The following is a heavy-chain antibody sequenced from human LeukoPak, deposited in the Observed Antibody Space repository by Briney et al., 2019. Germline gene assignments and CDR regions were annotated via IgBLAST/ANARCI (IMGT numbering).Heavy chain of an antibody. D-gene: IGHD5-12*01. V-gene: IGHV4-59*12. CDR3: ASIVATTCFDY. J-gene: IGHJ4*02. CDR2: IYYSGST. CDR1: GGSISSYY. Sequence: SETLSLTCTVSGGSISSYYWSWIRQPPGKGLEWIGYIYYSGSTNYNPSLKSRVTISVDTSKNQFSLKLSSVTAADTAVYYCASIVATTCFDYWGQGTLVTVSS.